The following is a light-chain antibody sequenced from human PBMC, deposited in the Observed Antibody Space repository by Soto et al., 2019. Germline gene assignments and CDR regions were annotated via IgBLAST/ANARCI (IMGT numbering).Light chain of an antibody. CDR2: SNN. J-gene: IGLJ1*01. V-gene: IGLV1-44*01. CDR1: SSNIGSST. Sequence: QSVLTQPPSASGTPGQRVTISCSGSSSNIGSSTVNWYQQLPGTAPKLLIYSNNQRPSRVPDRFSGSKSGTSASLAISGLQSEDEADYYCAAWDDSLNGYVIGTGTKLTVL. CDR3: AAWDDSLNGYV.